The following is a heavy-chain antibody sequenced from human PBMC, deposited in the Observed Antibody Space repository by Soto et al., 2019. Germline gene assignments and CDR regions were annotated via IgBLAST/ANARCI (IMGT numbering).Heavy chain of an antibody. CDR1: GGTFSSYA. CDR3: ARVAHYYDSSGYYR. D-gene: IGHD3-22*01. CDR2: IIPIFGTA. V-gene: IGHV1-69*13. J-gene: IGHJ3*01. Sequence: SVKGSCKASGGTFSSYAISWVRQALGQGLEWMGGIIPIFGTANYAQKFQGRVTITADESTSTAYMELSSLRSEDTAVYYCARVAHYYDSSGYYRWGQGTMVTVSS.